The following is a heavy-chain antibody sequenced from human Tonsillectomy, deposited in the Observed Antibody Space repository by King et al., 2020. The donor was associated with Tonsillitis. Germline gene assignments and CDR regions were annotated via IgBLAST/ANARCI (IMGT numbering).Heavy chain of an antibody. D-gene: IGHD3-10*01. J-gene: IGHJ6*02. Sequence: VQLVESGGGVVQPGRSLRLSCAASGFTFSAYPMHWVRQAPGKGLEWVAVISYDGSNKFYADYVKGRFTVSRDNSKSTLYLQMSSLRAEDSAVYYCARGDYGSVNSYDFYYDLDIWGQGITVSVSS. CDR2: ISYDGSNK. V-gene: IGHV3-30-3*01. CDR3: ARGDYGSVNSYDFYYDLDI. CDR1: GFTFSAYP.